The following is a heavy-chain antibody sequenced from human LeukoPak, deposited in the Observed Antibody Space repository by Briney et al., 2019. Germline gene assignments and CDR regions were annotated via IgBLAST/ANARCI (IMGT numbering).Heavy chain of an antibody. CDR1: GYTFTAYY. J-gene: IGHJ4*02. Sequence: GASVKVSCKTSGYTFTAYYFNWVRQAPGQGLEWMGWINPNTGDTNYAQKFQGRVTMTRDTSISTAYMELSRLRSDDTAVYYCAREVILTGSPLDYWGQGTLVTVSS. V-gene: IGHV1-2*02. CDR3: AREVILTGSPLDY. D-gene: IGHD3-9*01. CDR2: INPNTGDT.